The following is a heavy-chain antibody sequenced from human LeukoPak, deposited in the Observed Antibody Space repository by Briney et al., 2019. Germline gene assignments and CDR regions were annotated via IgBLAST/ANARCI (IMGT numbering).Heavy chain of an antibody. D-gene: IGHD3-10*01. CDR3: ARDGEHVLAHDY. J-gene: IGHJ4*02. Sequence: GGSLRLSCAVSGFTVSTNYMSWVRQAPGKGLEWVSIIHRDGSTYYADSVKGRFTISRDNSKNTLYIQMNSLRAEDTGVYYCARDGEHVLAHDYWGQGTLVTVSS. V-gene: IGHV3-66*01. CDR2: IHRDGST. CDR1: GFTVSTNY.